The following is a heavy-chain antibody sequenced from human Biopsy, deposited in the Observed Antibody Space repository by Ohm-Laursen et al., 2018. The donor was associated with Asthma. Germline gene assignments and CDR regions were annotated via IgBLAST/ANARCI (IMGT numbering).Heavy chain of an antibody. V-gene: IGHV3-11*01. Sequence: SLRLSCTASGFAVSEYHMFWIRQTPGRGLEWISYIDSRITEAIYYADSVKGRFTISRDNAKNSVFLQMNSLRAEDTGVYYCAREVKMAYWGRGTLVTVSS. D-gene: IGHD2-8*01. J-gene: IGHJ4*02. CDR3: AREVKMAY. CDR2: IDSRITEAI. CDR1: GFAVSEYH.